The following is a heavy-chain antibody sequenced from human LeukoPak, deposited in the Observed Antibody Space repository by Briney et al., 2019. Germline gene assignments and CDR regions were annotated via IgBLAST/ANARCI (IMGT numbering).Heavy chain of an antibody. V-gene: IGHV3-48*02. CDR3: AKPLGEFLSATYYYGMDV. D-gene: IGHD3-10*01. CDR2: ISSSSSTI. J-gene: IGHJ6*02. Sequence: PGGSLRLSCAASGFSFSSYSMNWVRQAPGKGLEWVSYISSSSSTIYYADSVKGRFTISRDNAKNSLYLQMNSLRDEDTAVYYCAKPLGEFLSATYYYGMDVWGQGTTVTVSS. CDR1: GFSFSSYS.